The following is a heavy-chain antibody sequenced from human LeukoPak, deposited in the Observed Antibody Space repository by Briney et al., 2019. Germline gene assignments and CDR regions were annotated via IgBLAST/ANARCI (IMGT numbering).Heavy chain of an antibody. V-gene: IGHV4-4*02. Sequence: SGTLSLTCAVSGGSISSSNWWSWVRQPPGKGLAWIGEIYHSGSTNYNPSLKSRVTISVDKSKNQFSLKLSSVTAADTAVYYCARGRSLLWFGELLYWFDPWGQGTLVTVSS. J-gene: IGHJ5*02. CDR1: GGSISSSNW. CDR3: ARGRSLLWFGELLYWFDP. CDR2: IYHSGST. D-gene: IGHD3-10*01.